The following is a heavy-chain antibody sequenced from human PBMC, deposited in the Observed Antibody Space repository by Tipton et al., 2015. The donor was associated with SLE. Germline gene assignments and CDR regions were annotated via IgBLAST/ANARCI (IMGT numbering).Heavy chain of an antibody. V-gene: IGHV3-48*03. CDR3: ARELGLQYDC. D-gene: IGHD4-11*01. CDR2: ISDSSGSAT. Sequence: SLRLSCVVSGLIFSSHEMNWVRQAPGKGLEWVSYISDSSGSATTYADSVKGRFTISRDNARNSLYLHMNSLRAEDTAVYYCARELGLQYDCWGQGTLVTVSS. J-gene: IGHJ4*02. CDR1: GLIFSSHE.